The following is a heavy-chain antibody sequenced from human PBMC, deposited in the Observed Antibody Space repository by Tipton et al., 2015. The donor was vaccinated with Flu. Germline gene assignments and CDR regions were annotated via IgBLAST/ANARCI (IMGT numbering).Heavy chain of an antibody. CDR2: IYNSEYT. J-gene: IGHJ5*02. Sequence: TLSLTCSVSGGFFSGYYWNWIRQPPGKGLEWIGYIYNSEYTKYNPSLKSRVTISVDTSKKQFSLKVISVTAAGTAVYYCARRDYSNYVSDPKNWFDPWGQGTLVTVSA. CDR1: GGFFSGYY. D-gene: IGHD4-11*01. CDR3: ARRDYSNYVSDPKNWFDP. V-gene: IGHV4-4*09.